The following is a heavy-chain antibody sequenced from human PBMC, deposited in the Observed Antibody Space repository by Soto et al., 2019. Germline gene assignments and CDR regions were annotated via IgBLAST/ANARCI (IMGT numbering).Heavy chain of an antibody. V-gene: IGHV4-59*07. CDR3: ARTLVPAAQFDY. Sequence: SDTLSLTCTVSGGSISSYYWSWIRQPPGKGLEWIGYIYYSGSTNYDPSLKSRVTISVDTSKNQFSLKLSSVTAADTAVYYCARTLVPAAQFDYWGQGTLVTVSS. CDR2: IYYSGST. D-gene: IGHD2-2*01. CDR1: GGSISSYY. J-gene: IGHJ4*02.